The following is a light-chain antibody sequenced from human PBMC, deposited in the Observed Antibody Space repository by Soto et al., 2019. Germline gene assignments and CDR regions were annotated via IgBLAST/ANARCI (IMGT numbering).Light chain of an antibody. Sequence: EIVLTQSPGTLSLSPGERPTLFCSPSEYITRHFLPWYQQKPGQAPRLLIYGASTRAAGVPDRFSGSGSGTDFTLTITRLEPEDFAVYYCQQYGRSPLMYTFGQGTKLGVK. CDR3: QQYGRSPLMYT. V-gene: IGKV3-20*01. J-gene: IGKJ2*01. CDR2: GAS. CDR1: EYITRHF.